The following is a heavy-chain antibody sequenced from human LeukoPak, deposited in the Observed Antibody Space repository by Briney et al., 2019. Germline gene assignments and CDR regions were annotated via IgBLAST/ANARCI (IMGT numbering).Heavy chain of an antibody. CDR1: GFTFSSYA. D-gene: IGHD6-19*01. CDR3: ATSRQWLVRYFDY. CDR2: ISGSGGST. J-gene: IGHJ4*02. Sequence: QAGGSLRLSCAASGFTFSSYAMSWVRQAPGKGLEWVAAISGSGGSTYYADSVKGRFTISRDNSKNTLYLQMKSLRAEDTAVYYCATSRQWLVRYFDYWGQGTLATVSS. V-gene: IGHV3-23*01.